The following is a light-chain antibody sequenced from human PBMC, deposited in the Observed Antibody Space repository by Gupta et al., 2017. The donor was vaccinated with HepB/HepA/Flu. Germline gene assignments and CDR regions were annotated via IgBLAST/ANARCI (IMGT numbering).Light chain of an antibody. V-gene: IGLV2-11*01. J-gene: IGLJ1*01. CDR3: CLYAGTYTYL. CDR1: SSDVVNYNY. Sequence: QSALTQPRSVSGSPGQSFTISCTGTSSDVVNYNYVSWYQQHPGKAPKLMIYDVSKRPSGVPDRFSGSKSGNTASLTISGLQAEDEADYYCCLYAGTYTYLFGTATKVTVL. CDR2: DVS.